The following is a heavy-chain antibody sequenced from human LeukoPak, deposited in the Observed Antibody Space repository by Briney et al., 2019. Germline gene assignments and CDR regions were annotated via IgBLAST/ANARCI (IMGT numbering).Heavy chain of an antibody. CDR2: INPNSGGT. CDR1: GYTFTGYY. D-gene: IGHD4-11*01. V-gene: IGHV1-2*02. CDR3: ARDRQTNYNYGMDV. Sequence: ASVKVSCKASGYTFTGYYMHWVRQAPGQGLEWMGWINPNSGGTNYAQKFQGRVTMTRDTSISTAYMELSRLRSDDTAVYYCARDRQTNYNYGMDVWGQGTTVTVSS. J-gene: IGHJ6*02.